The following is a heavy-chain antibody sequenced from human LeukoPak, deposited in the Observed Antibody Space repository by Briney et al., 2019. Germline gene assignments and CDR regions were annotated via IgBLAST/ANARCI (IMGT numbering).Heavy chain of an antibody. J-gene: IGHJ3*02. CDR2: ISYDGDNK. Sequence: GRSLRLSCVASGFVFSTSGMHWVRQAPGKGLEWVAVISYDGDNKYYADSVKGRFTISRDNSKNTLYLQMNSLRDDDTAVYYCPKGTVTTTGQVAFGIWGPGTLVTVSS. CDR3: PKGTVTTTGQVAFGI. V-gene: IGHV3-30*18. CDR1: GFVFSTSG. D-gene: IGHD4-17*01.